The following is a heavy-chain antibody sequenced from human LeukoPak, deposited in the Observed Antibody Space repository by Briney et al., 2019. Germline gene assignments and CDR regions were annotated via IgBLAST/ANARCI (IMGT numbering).Heavy chain of an antibody. D-gene: IGHD3-22*01. CDR3: AKDTRITMIVVVIPDAFDI. CDR2: ISGSGGST. J-gene: IGHJ3*02. Sequence: GGSLRLSCAASGFTFSSYAMSWVRQAPGKGLEWVSAISGSGGSTYYADSVKGRFTISRDNSKNTLYLQMNSLRAEDTAVYYCAKDTRITMIVVVIPDAFDIWGQGTMVTVSP. V-gene: IGHV3-23*01. CDR1: GFTFSSYA.